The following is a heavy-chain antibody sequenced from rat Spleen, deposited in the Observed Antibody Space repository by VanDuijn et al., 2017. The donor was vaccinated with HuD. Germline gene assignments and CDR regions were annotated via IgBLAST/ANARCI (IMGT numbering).Heavy chain of an antibody. CDR1: GFTFSDYA. CDR3: ARPCSRRYVMDA. V-gene: IGHV5-22*01. CDR2: ISYEGSGT. D-gene: IGHD1-2*01. J-gene: IGHJ4*01. Sequence: EVQLVESGGGLVQPGNSLKLSCAASGFTFSDYAMAWVRQSPKKGLEWVASISYEGSGTYYGDSVKGRFTISRDNAKSTLYLQMNSLRSEDTATYYCARPCSRRYVMDAWGQGASVTVSS.